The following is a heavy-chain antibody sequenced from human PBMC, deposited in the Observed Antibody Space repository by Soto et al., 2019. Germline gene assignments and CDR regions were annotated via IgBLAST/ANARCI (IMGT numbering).Heavy chain of an antibody. CDR1: DFSFSSYS. Sequence: PVGSLRLSCAASDFSFSSYSMTWVRHSPGKWLDWVAVISGSGGSMWYADSVKGRFSISRDNFKNTVYLQLNSLRVDDTALYYCAKLMIGVGDNSAFDLWGQGTMGTVSS. D-gene: IGHD1-26*01. CDR2: ISGSGGSM. J-gene: IGHJ3*01. CDR3: AKLMIGVGDNSAFDL. V-gene: IGHV3-23*01.